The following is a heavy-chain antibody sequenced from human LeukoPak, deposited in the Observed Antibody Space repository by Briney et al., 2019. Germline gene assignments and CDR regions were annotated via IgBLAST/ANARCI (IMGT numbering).Heavy chain of an antibody. D-gene: IGHD3-22*01. Sequence: GGSLRLSCAASGFTFSDYYMSWIRQAPGKGLEWVSYISSSGSTIYYADSVKGRFTISRDNAKNSLYLQMNSLRAEDTAVYYCAGAPYYYDSSGASIWGQGTMVTVSS. CDR3: AGAPYYYDSSGASI. CDR2: ISSSGSTI. V-gene: IGHV3-11*01. CDR1: GFTFSDYY. J-gene: IGHJ3*02.